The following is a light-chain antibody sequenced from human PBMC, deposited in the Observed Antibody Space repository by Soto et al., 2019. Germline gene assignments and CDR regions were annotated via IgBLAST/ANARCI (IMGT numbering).Light chain of an antibody. CDR2: KAS. J-gene: IGKJ1*01. V-gene: IGKV1-17*01. Sequence: IQMTQSPSSLSASVRDRVTITCRASQDIGNDLGWYQQRPGKPPNLLIYKASTLASGVPSRFSGSGSGTEFTLTINSLQPDDFATYYCQQYHIYSGTFGQGTKVEIK. CDR3: QQYHIYSGT. CDR1: QDIGND.